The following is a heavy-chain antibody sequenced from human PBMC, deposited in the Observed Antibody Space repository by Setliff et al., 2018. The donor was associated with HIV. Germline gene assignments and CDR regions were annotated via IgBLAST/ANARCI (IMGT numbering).Heavy chain of an antibody. CDR3: AGYGDYPLPKLIY. D-gene: IGHD4-17*01. CDR1: GGSFSGYY. J-gene: IGHJ4*02. V-gene: IGHV4-34*01. CDR2: INHSGNT. Sequence: SETLSLTCAFNGGSFSGYYWMWIRQSPGEGLEWIGEINHSGNTNYNPSFKSRVTMSVDTSKNQFPLRLTSVTAADTAVYYCAGYGDYPLPKLIYWGQGTLVTVSS.